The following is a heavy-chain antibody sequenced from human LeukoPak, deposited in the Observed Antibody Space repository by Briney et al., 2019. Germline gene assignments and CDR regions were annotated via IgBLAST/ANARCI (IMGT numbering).Heavy chain of an antibody. CDR3: ARVGSGWYDFDY. Sequence: GGSLRLSCAAFGFIFSSCAMSWVRQAPGKGLEWVSVIYSGSSSTYYTDSVKGRFTISRHNSKNTLYLQMNSLRAEDTAVYYCARVGSGWYDFDYWGQGTLVTVSS. D-gene: IGHD6-19*01. J-gene: IGHJ4*02. CDR1: GFIFSSCA. CDR2: IYSGSSST. V-gene: IGHV3-23*03.